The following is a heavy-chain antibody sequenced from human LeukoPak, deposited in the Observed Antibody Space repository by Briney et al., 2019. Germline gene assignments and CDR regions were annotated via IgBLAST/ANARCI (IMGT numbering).Heavy chain of an antibody. CDR3: AKGTPSYYDILTGYSLDY. J-gene: IGHJ4*02. CDR1: GFTFSSYG. V-gene: IGHV3-23*01. Sequence: GGSLRLSCAASGFTFSSYGMSWVRQAPGKGLEWVSAISGSGGSTYYADSVKGRFTISRDNSKNTLYLQMNSLRAEDTAVYYCAKGTPSYYDILTGYSLDYWGQGTLVTVSS. D-gene: IGHD3-9*01. CDR2: ISGSGGST.